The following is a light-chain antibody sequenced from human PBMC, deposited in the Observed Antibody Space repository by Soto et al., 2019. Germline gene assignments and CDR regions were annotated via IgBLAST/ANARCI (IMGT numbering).Light chain of an antibody. CDR3: QQYAGSPRT. CDR2: SAS. Sequence: EIVLTQSPGTLSLSPGGRGTLSCRASQNLGTLYLAWFQQKSGQAPRLLIYSASRRATGIPDRFTGSGSGTDFTLTINRVEPEDFAVYFCQQYAGSPRTFGQGTKVDI. J-gene: IGKJ1*01. V-gene: IGKV3-20*01. CDR1: QNLGTLY.